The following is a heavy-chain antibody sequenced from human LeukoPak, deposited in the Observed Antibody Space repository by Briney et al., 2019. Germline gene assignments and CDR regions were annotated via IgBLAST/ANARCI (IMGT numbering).Heavy chain of an antibody. CDR3: AKFSRSGGSTSCPFDY. V-gene: IGHV3-23*01. J-gene: IGHJ4*02. CDR2: ISGSGGST. Sequence: GGSLRLSCAASGFTFSSYAMSWVRQAPGKGLEWVSAISGSGGSTYYVDSVKGRFTISRDNSKNTLYLQMNSLRAEDTAVYYCAKFSRSGGSTSCPFDYWGQGTLVTVSS. CDR1: GFTFSSYA. D-gene: IGHD2-2*01.